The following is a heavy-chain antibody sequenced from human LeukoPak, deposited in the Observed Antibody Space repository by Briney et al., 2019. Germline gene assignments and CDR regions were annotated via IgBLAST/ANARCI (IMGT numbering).Heavy chain of an antibody. CDR1: GGSISSSSYY. V-gene: IGHV4-39*01. CDR3: ATPGLARAY. CDR2: IYYSGNT. Sequence: PSETLSLTCTVSGGSISSSSYYWGWIRQPPGKGLEWIGSIYYSGNTYYNAPLKSRVTISGDTSKNQFSLILSSVTAADTAVYYCATPGLARAYWGQGTLVTVSS. J-gene: IGHJ4*02.